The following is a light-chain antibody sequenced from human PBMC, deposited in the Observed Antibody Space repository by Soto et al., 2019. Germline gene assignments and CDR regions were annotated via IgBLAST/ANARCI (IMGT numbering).Light chain of an antibody. Sequence: DIQMTPSPSTLSASVGDRVTITCRASQSISSWLAWYQQKPGQAPTLLIYKASTLERGVPSRFSGSGSGTEFTLTISSLQPDDFATYYCQQYNSYPLTFGGGTKVEIK. J-gene: IGKJ4*01. CDR2: KAS. CDR1: QSISSW. CDR3: QQYNSYPLT. V-gene: IGKV1-5*03.